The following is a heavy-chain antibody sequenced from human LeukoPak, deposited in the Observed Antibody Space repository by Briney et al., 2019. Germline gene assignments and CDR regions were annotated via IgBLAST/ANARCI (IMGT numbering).Heavy chain of an antibody. CDR1: GGSFSGYY. J-gene: IGHJ5*02. Sequence: PSETLSLTCAVYGGSFSGYYWSWIRQPPGKGLEWIGEINHSGSTNYNPSLKSRVTISVDTSKNQFSLKLSSVTAADTAVYYCARGLTYYYDSSNWFDPWGQGTLVTVSS. V-gene: IGHV4-34*01. CDR3: ARGLTYYYDSSNWFDP. CDR2: INHSGST. D-gene: IGHD3-22*01.